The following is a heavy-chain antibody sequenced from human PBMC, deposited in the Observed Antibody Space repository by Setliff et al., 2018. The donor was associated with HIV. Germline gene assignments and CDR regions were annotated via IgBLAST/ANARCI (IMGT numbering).Heavy chain of an antibody. J-gene: IGHJ4*02. CDR3: AKDRNRYYYDSSGYPDY. CDR2: ISHSGSPI. V-gene: IGHV3-11*01. Sequence: GGSLRLSCAASGFIFTDYCMSWIRQAPGKGLEWVSYISHSGSPIYYADSVKGRFTISRDNAKNSLYPQMNSLRAEDTAVYYCAKDRNRYYYDSSGYPDYWGQGTLVTVSS. CDR1: GFIFTDYC. D-gene: IGHD3-22*01.